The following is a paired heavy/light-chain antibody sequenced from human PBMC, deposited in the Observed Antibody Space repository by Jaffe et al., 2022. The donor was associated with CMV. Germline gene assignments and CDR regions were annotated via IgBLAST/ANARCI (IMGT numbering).Heavy chain of an antibody. J-gene: IGHJ5*02. D-gene: IGHD2-15*01. CDR2: IYWDDDK. CDR1: GFSLSTSGVG. V-gene: IGHV2-5*02. CDR3: VHSSGGNAYFNWFDP. Sequence: QITLKESGPTLVKPTQTLTLTCTFSGFSLSTSGVGVGWIRQPPGKALEWLALIYWDDDKLYSPSLQSRLTITKDTSRNQVVLKVANLDPVDTATYYCVHSSGGNAYFNWFDPWGQGTQVTVSS.
Light chain of an antibody. Sequence: SYELTQPLSVSVALGQTASITCGGNNIGGKNVHWYQRKPGQAPVVVMYRDSDRPSGIPERFSGSNSGNTATLTISRAQVDDEADYFCQVWDTSAVIFGGGTKLTVL. CDR1: NIGGKN. CDR3: QVWDTSAVI. J-gene: IGLJ2*01. CDR2: RDS. V-gene: IGLV3-9*01.